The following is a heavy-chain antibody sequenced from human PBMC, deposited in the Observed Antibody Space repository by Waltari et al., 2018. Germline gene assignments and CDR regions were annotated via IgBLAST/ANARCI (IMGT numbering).Heavy chain of an antibody. CDR2: ISSSGTSI. J-gene: IGHJ6*02. V-gene: IGHV3-48*03. D-gene: IGHD3-16*01. CDR1: GFNFNTYE. Sequence: DVQLAESGGGLVQPGGSLRLSCSASGFNFNTYEMNWVRQAPGKGLGWVSFISSSGTSIYYADSVRGRFTISRDNGKNSLYLQMNSLRPEDTAVYYCAGGEPWPKHYYFYHLDVWGQGTTVTVSS. CDR3: AGGEPWPKHYYFYHLDV.